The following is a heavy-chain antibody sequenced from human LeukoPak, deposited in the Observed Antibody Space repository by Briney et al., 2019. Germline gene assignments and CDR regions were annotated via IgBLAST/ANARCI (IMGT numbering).Heavy chain of an antibody. CDR1: GFTFSSYA. Sequence: PGGSLRLSCAASGFTFSSYAMSWLRQAPGKELKGVSAISGSGGSTYYADYVKGRFTISRDNSKNTLYLQMNSLRAEDTAVYYCAKDAPGNVVVPAALFDYWGQGTLVTVSS. CDR3: AKDAPGNVVVPAALFDY. V-gene: IGHV3-23*01. J-gene: IGHJ4*02. D-gene: IGHD2-2*01. CDR2: ISGSGGST.